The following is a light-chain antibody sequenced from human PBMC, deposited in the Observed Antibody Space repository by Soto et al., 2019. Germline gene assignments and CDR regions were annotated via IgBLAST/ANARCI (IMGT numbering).Light chain of an antibody. CDR2: GVF. V-gene: IGKV3-20*01. Sequence: ETVLTQSPGTVSLSPGERATLSCTTSQTGNSDYLAWYQQKPGQAPRLLISGVFNRATGIPDRFSGSGSGTYFTLTISGLEPEDSAVYYCQHYDGSPRTFGQGTNLEI. CDR3: QHYDGSPRT. J-gene: IGKJ2*01. CDR1: QTGNSDY.